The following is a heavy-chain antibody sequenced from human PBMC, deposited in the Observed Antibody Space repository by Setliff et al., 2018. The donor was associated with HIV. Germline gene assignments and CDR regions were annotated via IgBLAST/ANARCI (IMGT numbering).Heavy chain of an antibody. CDR1: GFTFSHYS. J-gene: IGHJ4*02. D-gene: IGHD3-3*01. CDR2: VSSSSSYI. V-gene: IGHV3-21*01. CDR3: ARDRGDSYYDFWSNYAHFDY. Sequence: GGSLRLSCAASGFTFSHYSMIWVRQGPGKGLEWVSSVSSSSSYIYYADSVKGRFTISRDNAKNSLSPQMNSLRAEDTAVYYCARDRGDSYYDFWSNYAHFDYWGQGTLVTVSS.